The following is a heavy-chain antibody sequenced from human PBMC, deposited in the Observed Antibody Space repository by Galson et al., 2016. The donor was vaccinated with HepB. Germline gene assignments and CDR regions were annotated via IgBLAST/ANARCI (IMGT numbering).Heavy chain of an antibody. D-gene: IGHD1-26*01. J-gene: IGHJ6*02. CDR1: GIHFSNYA. CDR3: AKEWKWEAPHDDYGWNV. V-gene: IGHV3-23*01. Sequence: LRLSCAASGIHFSNYAMSWVRQAPGKGLEWVSGISDRGGGTFYADSVRGRFTISRDNSKNALFLEMGSLRAEDTAIYYCAKEWKWEAPHDDYGWNVWGRGTTVTVSS. CDR2: ISDRGGGT.